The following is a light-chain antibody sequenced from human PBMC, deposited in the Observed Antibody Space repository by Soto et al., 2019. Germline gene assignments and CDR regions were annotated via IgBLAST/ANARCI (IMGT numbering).Light chain of an antibody. Sequence: DIHITHSPSSPSAPVGDRITITFRASQSISSYLNWYQQKPGKAPKLLIYAASSLQSGVPPRFSGSGSGTDFTLTISSLQPEDFATYYCQQNYNTLPITFGQGTRLEIK. V-gene: IGKV1-39*01. CDR1: QSISSY. CDR3: QQNYNTLPIT. J-gene: IGKJ5*01. CDR2: AAS.